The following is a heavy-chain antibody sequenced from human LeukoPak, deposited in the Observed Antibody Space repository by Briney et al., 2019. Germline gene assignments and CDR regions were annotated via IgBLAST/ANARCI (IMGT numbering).Heavy chain of an antibody. CDR3: ARGGYCSGGSCYSYFDY. CDR1: GYTFTGYY. J-gene: IGHJ4*02. Sequence: ASVKVSCKASGYTFTGYYMHWVRQAPGQGLEWMGWINPNSGGTNYAQKFQGRVTMTRDTSISTAYMELSRLRSDDTAVYYCARGGYCSGGSCYSYFDYWGQGTLVTVSS. V-gene: IGHV1-2*02. CDR2: INPNSGGT. D-gene: IGHD2-15*01.